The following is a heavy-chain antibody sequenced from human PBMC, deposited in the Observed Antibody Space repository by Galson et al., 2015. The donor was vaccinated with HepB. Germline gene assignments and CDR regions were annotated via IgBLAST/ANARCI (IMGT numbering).Heavy chain of an antibody. D-gene: IGHD4-17*01. CDR3: ARDLLPGGYGENPQIEPIAFDI. CDR1: GGTFSSYA. J-gene: IGHJ3*02. CDR2: IIPIFGTA. Sequence: SVKVSCKASGGTFSSYAISWVRQAPGQGLEWMGGIIPIFGTANYAQKFQGRVTVTADESTSTAYMELSSLRSEDTAVYYCARDLLPGGYGENPQIEPIAFDIWGQGTMVTVSS. V-gene: IGHV1-69*13.